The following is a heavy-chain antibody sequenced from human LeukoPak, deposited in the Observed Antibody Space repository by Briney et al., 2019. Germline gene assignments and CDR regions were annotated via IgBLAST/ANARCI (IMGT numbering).Heavy chain of an antibody. V-gene: IGHV4-39*01. CDR3: ARHQWHYYYYMGV. CDR1: GVSISSSSYY. J-gene: IGHJ6*03. Sequence: SETLSLTCTVSGVSISSSSYYWGWIRQPPGKGLEWIGSIYYSGDTYYNPSLKSRRVNISVDTSKHQFSLRLSSVTAADTAVYYCARHQWHYYYYMGVWGKGSTVTVSS. CDR2: IYYSGDT. D-gene: IGHD6-19*01.